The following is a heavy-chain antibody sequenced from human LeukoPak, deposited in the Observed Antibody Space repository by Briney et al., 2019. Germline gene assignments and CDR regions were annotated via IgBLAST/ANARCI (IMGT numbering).Heavy chain of an antibody. CDR1: GFTFNTYA. CDR3: AKLGVGESVDY. CDR2: VSGSGGNT. V-gene: IGHV3-23*01. D-gene: IGHD3-10*01. J-gene: IGHJ4*02. Sequence: GGSLRLSCAASGFTFNTYAMSWVRQAPGKGLEWDSGVSGSGGNTYYADSVKGRFTISRDNSKNTLYLEMNSLRAEDTAVYYCAKLGVGESVDYWGQGTLVTVSS.